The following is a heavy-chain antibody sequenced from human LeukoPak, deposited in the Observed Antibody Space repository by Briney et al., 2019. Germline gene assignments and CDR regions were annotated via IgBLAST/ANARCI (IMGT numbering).Heavy chain of an antibody. D-gene: IGHD1-1*01. Sequence: SETLSLTCTVSGGSISSSSYYWGWIRQPPGKGLEWIGSIYHSGSTYYNPSLKSRVTISVDTSKNQFSLKLSSVTAADTAVYYCARAGNGDAFDIWGQGTMVTVSS. CDR3: ARAGNGDAFDI. CDR2: IYHSGST. J-gene: IGHJ3*02. CDR1: GGSISSSSYY. V-gene: IGHV4-39*07.